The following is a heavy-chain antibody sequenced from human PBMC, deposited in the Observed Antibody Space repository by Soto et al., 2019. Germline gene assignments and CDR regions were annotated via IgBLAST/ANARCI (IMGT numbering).Heavy chain of an antibody. D-gene: IGHD3-22*01. CDR1: CGSISSGGYS. CDR2: IYHSGST. Sequence: ASETLSLTCAVSCGSISSGGYSWSWIRQPPGKGLEWIGYIYHSGSTYYNPSLKSRVTISVDRSKNQFSLKLSSVTAADTAVYYCARGQRSRDYYDSSGYYYSAEYFQHWGQGTLVTVSS. CDR3: ARGQRSRDYYDSSGYYYSAEYFQH. J-gene: IGHJ1*01. V-gene: IGHV4-30-2*01.